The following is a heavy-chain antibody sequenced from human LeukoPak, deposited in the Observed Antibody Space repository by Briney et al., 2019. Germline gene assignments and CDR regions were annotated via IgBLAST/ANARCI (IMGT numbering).Heavy chain of an antibody. J-gene: IGHJ4*02. D-gene: IGHD2-2*01. CDR2: ISYDGSNK. CDR1: GFTFSSYA. CDR3: ASGIVVVPAADPCLDY. Sequence: GGSLRLSCAASGFTFSSYAMHWVRQAPGKGLEWVAVISYDGSNKYYADSVKGRLTISRDNSKNTLYLQMNSLRAEDTAVYYCASGIVVVPAADPCLDYWGQGTLVTVSS. V-gene: IGHV3-30*04.